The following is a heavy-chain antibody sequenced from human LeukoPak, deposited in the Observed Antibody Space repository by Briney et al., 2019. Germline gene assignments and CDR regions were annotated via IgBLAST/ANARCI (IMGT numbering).Heavy chain of an antibody. D-gene: IGHD5-24*01. V-gene: IGHV4-39*01. Sequence: SETLSLTCTVSGGSISSSSYYWGWIRQPPGKGLVWIGSLYYSGSTYYNPSLKSRVTISVDTSKTQFSLKLSSVTAADTAVYYCARHGDGYNHFDYWGQGTLVTVSS. CDR2: LYYSGST. J-gene: IGHJ4*02. CDR1: GGSISSSSYY. CDR3: ARHGDGYNHFDY.